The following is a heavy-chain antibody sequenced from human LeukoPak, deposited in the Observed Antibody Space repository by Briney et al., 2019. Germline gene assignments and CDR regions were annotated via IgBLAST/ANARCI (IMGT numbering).Heavy chain of an antibody. J-gene: IGHJ4*02. CDR2: ISYDGNKK. D-gene: IGHD7-27*01. CDR1: GFTFSNYG. Sequence: GTSLRLSCAASGFTFSNYGIHWVRQAPGKGLEGVAVISYDGNKKHYADSVKGRFTISRDNSKNTLYIQMNSLRAEDTAVYYCAKERTNSEDYYEFWGQGTLVTVSS. CDR3: AKERTNSEDYYEF. V-gene: IGHV3-30*18.